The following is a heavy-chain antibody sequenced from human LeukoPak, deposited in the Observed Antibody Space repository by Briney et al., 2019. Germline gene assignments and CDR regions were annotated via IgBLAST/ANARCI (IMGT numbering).Heavy chain of an antibody. V-gene: IGHV3-30*01. CDR2: ISYDGSNK. Sequence: GGSLRLSCAASGFTFSSYAMHWVRQAPGKGLEWVAVISYDGSNKYYADFVKGRFTISRDNSKNTLYLQMNSLRAEDTAVYYCARDRSGDFWSGYYDYMDVWGKGTTVAVSS. J-gene: IGHJ6*03. CDR3: ARDRSGDFWSGYYDYMDV. CDR1: GFTFSSYA. D-gene: IGHD3-3*01.